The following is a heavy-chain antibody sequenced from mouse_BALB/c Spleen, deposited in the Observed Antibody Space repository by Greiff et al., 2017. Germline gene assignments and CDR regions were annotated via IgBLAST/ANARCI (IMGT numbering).Heavy chain of an antibody. CDR3: ARRGDYYGSSHGFAY. D-gene: IGHD1-1*01. Sequence: EVKLMESGPGLVKPSQSLSLTCTVTGYSITSDYAWNWIRQFPGNKLEWMGYISYSGSTSYNPSLKSRISITRDTSKNQFFLQLNSVTTEDTATYYCARRGDYYGSSHGFAYWGQGTLVTVSA. CDR1: GYSITSDYA. CDR2: ISYSGST. J-gene: IGHJ3*01. V-gene: IGHV3-2*02.